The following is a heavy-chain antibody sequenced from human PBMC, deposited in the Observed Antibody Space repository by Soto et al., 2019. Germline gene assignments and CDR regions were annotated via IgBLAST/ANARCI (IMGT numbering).Heavy chain of an antibody. Sequence: QITLNESGPTQVKPRQTLTLTCTFSGFSLTTSGVGVGWIRQSPGKAPEWLALLYWDDDKRYSPSLKCRLTITKDTTKNQVVLTMADLDPADTATYYCAHRVLRTVFGLVTTTAIYFDFWGQGTPVAVSS. D-gene: IGHD3-3*01. CDR1: GFSLTTSGVG. CDR2: LYWDDDK. V-gene: IGHV2-5*02. J-gene: IGHJ4*02. CDR3: AHRVLRTVFGLVTTTAIYFDF.